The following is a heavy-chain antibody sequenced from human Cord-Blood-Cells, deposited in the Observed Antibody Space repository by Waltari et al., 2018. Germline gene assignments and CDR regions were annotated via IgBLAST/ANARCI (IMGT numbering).Heavy chain of an antibody. CDR1: GYTFTSYA. J-gene: IGHJ6*02. Sequence: QVQLVQSGAEVKKPGASVKVSCKASGYTFTSYAMHWVRQAPGQRLEWMGWINAGNGNTKYSQKFQGRVTITRDTSASTAYMELSSLRSEDTAVYYCARDPSSGWYLYYYGMDVWGQGTTVTVSS. CDR3: ARDPSSGWYLYYYGMDV. CDR2: INAGNGNT. D-gene: IGHD6-19*01. V-gene: IGHV1-3*01.